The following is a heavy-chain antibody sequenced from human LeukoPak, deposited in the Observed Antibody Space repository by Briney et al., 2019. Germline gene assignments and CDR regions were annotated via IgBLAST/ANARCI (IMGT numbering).Heavy chain of an antibody. CDR3: TRDLMDYDVSTGLHHYYMDV. Sequence: TGGSLRLSCVASGFTFSSYWMHWVRQDPRKGLVWVSRINGDGRNINYADSVRGRFTISRDNAKNTLYLQMNTLRVEHTAVYYCTRDLMDYDVSTGLHHYYMDVWGQGTTVTVSS. J-gene: IGHJ6*02. V-gene: IGHV3-74*01. CDR1: GFTFSSYW. D-gene: IGHD3-9*01. CDR2: INGDGRNI.